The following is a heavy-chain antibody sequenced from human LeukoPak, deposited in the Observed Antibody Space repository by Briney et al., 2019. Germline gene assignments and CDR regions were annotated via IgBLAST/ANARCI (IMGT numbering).Heavy chain of an antibody. CDR2: ISAYNGNT. J-gene: IGHJ5*02. CDR1: GYTFTSYG. Sequence: ASVKVSCKASGYTFTSYGISWVRQAPGQGLEWMGWISAYNGNTNYAQKLQGRVTMTTDTSTSTAYMELRSLRSDDTAVYYCARDLPRYCSSTSCYKSNWFDPWGQGTLVTASS. D-gene: IGHD2-2*02. CDR3: ARDLPRYCSSTSCYKSNWFDP. V-gene: IGHV1-18*01.